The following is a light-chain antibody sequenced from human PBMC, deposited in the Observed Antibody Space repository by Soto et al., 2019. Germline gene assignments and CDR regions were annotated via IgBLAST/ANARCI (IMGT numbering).Light chain of an antibody. CDR2: GAS. Sequence: EIVMTQSPATLSVSPGERATLSCRASQSVSSGLSCYYQKPGQDPRRLLYGASTSATAIHARSSGSGSGTEFPLTSKLLQSEGFAVYYCQQYKKWPRTFGQGTKVEIK. CDR3: QQYKKWPRT. CDR1: QSVSSG. V-gene: IGKV3-15*01. J-gene: IGKJ1*01.